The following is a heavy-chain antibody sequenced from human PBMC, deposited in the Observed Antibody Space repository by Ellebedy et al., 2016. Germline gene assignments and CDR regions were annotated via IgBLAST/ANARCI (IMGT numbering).Heavy chain of an antibody. CDR2: IYYTGST. V-gene: IGHV4-59*08. CDR3: AGHIRENDRWYDWFDP. CDR1: GGSISSYY. D-gene: IGHD6-13*01. Sequence: GSLRLSCTVSGGSISSYYWSWIRQPPGKGLEWIGYIYYTGSTNYNPSLKSRVTISADTSKNQFSLKLSSVTAADTAIYYCAGHIRENDRWYDWFDPWGQGTLVTVSS. J-gene: IGHJ5*02.